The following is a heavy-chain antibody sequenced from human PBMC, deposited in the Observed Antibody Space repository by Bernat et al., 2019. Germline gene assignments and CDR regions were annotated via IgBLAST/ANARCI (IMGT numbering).Heavy chain of an antibody. CDR1: GFTFSIYE. Sequence: EVQLVESGGGLVQPGGSLSLPCAAPGFTFSIYEMNWVPRAPGKGREWVSYISSSGSTIYYADSVKGRFTISRDNAKNSLYLQMNSLRAEDTAVYYCARGARDIAAPHHDAFDIWGQGTMVTVSS. D-gene: IGHD6-6*01. V-gene: IGHV3-48*03. CDR2: ISSSGSTI. CDR3: ARGARDIAAPHHDAFDI. J-gene: IGHJ3*02.